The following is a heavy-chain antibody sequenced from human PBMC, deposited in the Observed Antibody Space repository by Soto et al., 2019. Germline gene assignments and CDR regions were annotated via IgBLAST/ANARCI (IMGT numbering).Heavy chain of an antibody. CDR2: ISYDGSNK. CDR1: GFTFSSYG. D-gene: IGHD3-3*01. Sequence: GGSLRLCCAASGFTFSSYGMHWVRQAPGKGLEWVAVISYDGSNKYYADSVKGRFTISRDNSKNTLYLQMNSLRAEDTAVYYCAKDMGDYDFWSGYNYWGQGPLVSVSS. J-gene: IGHJ4*02. V-gene: IGHV3-30*18. CDR3: AKDMGDYDFWSGYNY.